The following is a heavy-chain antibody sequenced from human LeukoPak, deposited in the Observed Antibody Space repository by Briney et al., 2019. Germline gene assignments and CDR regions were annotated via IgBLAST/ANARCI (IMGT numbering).Heavy chain of an antibody. CDR2: IHNNAST. D-gene: IGHD2/OR15-2a*01. Sequence: PGGSLRLSCAASGFIVSNNDMAWVRQAPGKGLEWVSVIHNNASTHYVDSAKGRFSISRDNSKNALYLQINSLRAEDTAVYFCSRAQDSCNSDNCYGYFHHWGQGTLVIVPS. CDR3: SRAQDSCNSDNCYGYFHH. V-gene: IGHV3-53*01. J-gene: IGHJ1*01. CDR1: GFIVSNND.